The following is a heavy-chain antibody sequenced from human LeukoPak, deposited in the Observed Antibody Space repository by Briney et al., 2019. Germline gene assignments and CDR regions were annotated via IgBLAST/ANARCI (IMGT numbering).Heavy chain of an antibody. D-gene: IGHD3-3*01. V-gene: IGHV5-51*01. Sequence: GESLKISCRGSGYSFTNYWIGWVRQMPGKGLEWMVIIFPGDSHTRYCAYFEDHVTIFARKSISTAYLQWRSLRASDTAMFYCARSSVNWFDPWGEGTLVTVSS. CDR3: ARSSVNWFDP. CDR1: GYSFTNYW. CDR2: IFPGDSHT. J-gene: IGHJ5*02.